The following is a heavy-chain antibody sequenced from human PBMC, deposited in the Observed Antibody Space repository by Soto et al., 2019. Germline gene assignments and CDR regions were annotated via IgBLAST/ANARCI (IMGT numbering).Heavy chain of an antibody. D-gene: IGHD2-15*01. CDR3: ARGQIVSFPFDY. Sequence: ASVPVSCPAPGSTFTSYAMHWVRQDPGQRLEWMGWINAGNGNTKYSQKFQGRVTITRDTSASTAYMELSSLRSEDTAVYYCARGQIVSFPFDYWGQGTLVTVSS. CDR2: INAGNGNT. CDR1: GSTFTSYA. J-gene: IGHJ4*02. V-gene: IGHV1-3*01.